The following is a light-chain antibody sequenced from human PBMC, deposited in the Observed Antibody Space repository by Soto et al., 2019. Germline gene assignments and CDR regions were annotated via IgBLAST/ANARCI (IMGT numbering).Light chain of an antibody. CDR2: AAS. Sequence: DIQMTQSASSLSASFGDRVTITCRASQSIVTYLNWYHQKPVQAPKLLIYAASNLQSGVPSRFSGSGSGTDFTLTISSLQPEDFATYYCQQCYSSPPWTFGQGTKVDIK. CDR3: QQCYSSPPWT. V-gene: IGKV1-39*01. J-gene: IGKJ1*01. CDR1: QSIVTY.